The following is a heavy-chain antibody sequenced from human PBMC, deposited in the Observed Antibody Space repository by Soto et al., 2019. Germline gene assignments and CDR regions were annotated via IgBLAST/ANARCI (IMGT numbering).Heavy chain of an antibody. CDR1: GFTFSSYS. V-gene: IGHV3-21*01. CDR2: ISSTSRYI. Sequence: EVQLVESGGGLVKPGGSLRLSCAASGFTFSSYSMNWVRQAPGKGLEWVSSISSTSRYIYYADSVKGRFTISRDNAKNSLYLQMNSLRAEDTAVYYCARDQYCSSTSCYRSYYYYYMDVWGKGTTVTVSS. CDR3: ARDQYCSSTSCYRSYYYYYMDV. D-gene: IGHD2-2*02. J-gene: IGHJ6*03.